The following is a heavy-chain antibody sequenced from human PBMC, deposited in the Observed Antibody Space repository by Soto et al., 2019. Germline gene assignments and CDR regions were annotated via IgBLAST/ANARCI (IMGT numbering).Heavy chain of an antibody. V-gene: IGHV3-30-3*01. CDR3: GRCSSTSCHLGSYY. CDR2: ISYDGISK. J-gene: IGHJ4*02. Sequence: QVQLVESGGGVVQPGRSLRLSCAASGFTFSSYAMNWVRQAPGKGLEWVALISYDGISKYYADSVKGRFTISRDSSKHTLYLQMNSLGAADTAVYYCGRCSSTSCHLGSYYWGQGTLVTFSS. CDR1: GFTFSSYA. D-gene: IGHD2-2*01.